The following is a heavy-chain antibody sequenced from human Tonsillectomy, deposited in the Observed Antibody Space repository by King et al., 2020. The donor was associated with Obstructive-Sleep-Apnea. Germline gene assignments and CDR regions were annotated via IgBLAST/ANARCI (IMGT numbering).Heavy chain of an antibody. J-gene: IGHJ4*02. CDR3: AKDGGRGYGPPYFDY. D-gene: IGHD3-16*01. CDR1: GFTFDDYA. V-gene: IGHV3-9*01. Sequence: VQLVESGGGLVQPGRSLRLSCAASGFTFDDYAMHWVRQDPGKGLEWVSGISWNSGSIGYADSVKGRFTISRDNAKNSLYLQMNSLRAEDTALYYCAKDGGRGYGPPYFDYWGQGTLVTVSS. CDR2: ISWNSGSI.